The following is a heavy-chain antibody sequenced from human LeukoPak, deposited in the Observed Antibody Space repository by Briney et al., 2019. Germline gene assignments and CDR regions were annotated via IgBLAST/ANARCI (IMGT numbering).Heavy chain of an antibody. J-gene: IGHJ4*02. D-gene: IGHD6-13*01. Sequence: PSETLSLTCAISGGSISSNYYWGWIRQPPGKGLGWIGSMYYSGSTYYNPSLKSRVTISVDTSKNQFSLKLSSVTAADTAVYYCARQKYSSSCIDYWGQGTLVTVSS. CDR2: MYYSGST. CDR1: GGSISSNYY. V-gene: IGHV4-39*01. CDR3: ARQKYSSSCIDY.